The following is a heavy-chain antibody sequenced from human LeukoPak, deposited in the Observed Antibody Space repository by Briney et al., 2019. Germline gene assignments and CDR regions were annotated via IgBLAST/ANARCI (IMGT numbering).Heavy chain of an antibody. CDR1: GFTFSSYA. D-gene: IGHD3-10*01. Sequence: GGSLRLSCAASGFTFSSYAMSWVRQAPGKGLEWVSAISGSGGSTYYADSVKGRFTISRDNSKNTLYLQMNSLRAEDTAVHYCAKYGSGSYYRINWFDPWGQGTLVTVSS. CDR2: ISGSGGST. CDR3: AKYGSGSYYRINWFDP. V-gene: IGHV3-23*01. J-gene: IGHJ5*02.